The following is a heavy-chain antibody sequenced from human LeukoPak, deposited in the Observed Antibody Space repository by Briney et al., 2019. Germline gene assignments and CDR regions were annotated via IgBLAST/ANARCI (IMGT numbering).Heavy chain of an antibody. CDR1: GGTLSSYA. Sequence: ASVRVSCKASGGTLSSYAISWVRQAPGQGREWMGGIIPIFGAANYAQKFQGRVTITADKSTSTAYMELSSLRSEDTAVYYCARGRVSSSTWYSTYYYFFYMDFWGKGTTVTVSS. J-gene: IGHJ6*03. V-gene: IGHV1-69*06. CDR2: IIPIFGAA. CDR3: ARGRVSSSTWYSTYYYFFYMDF. D-gene: IGHD4-11*01.